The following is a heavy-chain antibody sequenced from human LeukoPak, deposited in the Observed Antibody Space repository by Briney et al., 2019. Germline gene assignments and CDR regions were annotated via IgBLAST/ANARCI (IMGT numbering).Heavy chain of an antibody. CDR3: ARHKDYYYSYMDD. CDR1: SGSISSDY. J-gene: IGHJ6*03. Sequence: SETLSLTCTVSSGSISSDYWNWIRQPPGKGLEWIGYVSYSGDTNYNPSLTSRVTISVDTSKNQFSLKLSSVTAADTAVYYCARHKDYYYSYMDDWGKGTTVTISS. V-gene: IGHV4-59*08. CDR2: VSYSGDT.